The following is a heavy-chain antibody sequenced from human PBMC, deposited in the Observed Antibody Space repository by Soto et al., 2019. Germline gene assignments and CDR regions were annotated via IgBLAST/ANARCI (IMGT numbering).Heavy chain of an antibody. CDR3: ARYKGDYYDSSGPYFDY. CDR1: GFTFSSYG. CDR2: IWYDGSNK. Sequence: QVQLVESGGGVVQPGRSLRLSCAASGFTFSSYGMHWVRQAPGKGLEWVAVIWYDGSNKYYADSVKGRFTISRDNSKNTLYLQMNSLRAEDTAVYYCARYKGDYYDSSGPYFDYWGQGTLVTVSS. D-gene: IGHD3-22*01. V-gene: IGHV3-33*01. J-gene: IGHJ4*02.